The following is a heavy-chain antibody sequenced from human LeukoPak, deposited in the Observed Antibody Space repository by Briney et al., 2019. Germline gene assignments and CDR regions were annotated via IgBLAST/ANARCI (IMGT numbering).Heavy chain of an antibody. CDR3: ARERGYSYGPFDY. V-gene: IGHV3-21*01. CDR2: ISTNSSYI. D-gene: IGHD5-18*01. CDR1: GFTFSSYT. J-gene: IGHJ4*02. Sequence: GGSLRLSCAASGFTFSSYTMNWVRQAPGKGLEWVSSISTNSSYIYYADSVKGRFTISRDNAKNSLYLQMNSLRAEDTAVYYCARERGYSYGPFDYWGQGTLVTVSS.